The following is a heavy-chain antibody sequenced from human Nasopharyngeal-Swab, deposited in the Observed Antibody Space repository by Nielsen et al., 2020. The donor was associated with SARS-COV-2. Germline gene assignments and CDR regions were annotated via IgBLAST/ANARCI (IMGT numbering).Heavy chain of an antibody. Sequence: WIRQRPGKGPEWIGEIHRGGTTNYNPSLESRVTISLDKSKNQFSLRLNSVTAADTAVYYCANVRVASAGTFDFWGLGTLVTVSS. V-gene: IGHV4-4*02. CDR3: ANVRVASAGTFDF. CDR2: IHRGGTT. D-gene: IGHD6-13*01. J-gene: IGHJ4*02.